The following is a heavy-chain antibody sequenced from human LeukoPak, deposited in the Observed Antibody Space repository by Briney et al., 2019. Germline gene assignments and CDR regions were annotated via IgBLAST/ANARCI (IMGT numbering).Heavy chain of an antibody. J-gene: IGHJ6*03. V-gene: IGHV3-7*01. Sequence: GGSLRLSCAASGFTFSSYWMSWVRQAPGKGLEWVANIKQDGSEKYYVDSVKGRFTISRDNAKNSLYLQMNSLRAEDTAVYYCTRRSIAVYYYYYMDVWGKGTTVTVSS. CDR2: IKQDGSEK. D-gene: IGHD6-6*01. CDR3: TRRSIAVYYYYYMDV. CDR1: GFTFSSYW.